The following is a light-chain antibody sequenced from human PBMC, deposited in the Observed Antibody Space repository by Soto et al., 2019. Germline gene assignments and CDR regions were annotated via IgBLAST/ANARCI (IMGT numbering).Light chain of an antibody. J-gene: IGKJ4*01. V-gene: IGKV1-5*03. CDR2: KAS. Sequence: DIKMTQSPSTLSASVGDRVTITCRASQSISSWLAWYQQKPGKAPKLLIYKASSLESGVPSRFSGSGSGTEFTLTISSLQPEDVATYYCQKYNSAPLTFGGGTKV. CDR1: QSISSW. CDR3: QKYNSAPLT.